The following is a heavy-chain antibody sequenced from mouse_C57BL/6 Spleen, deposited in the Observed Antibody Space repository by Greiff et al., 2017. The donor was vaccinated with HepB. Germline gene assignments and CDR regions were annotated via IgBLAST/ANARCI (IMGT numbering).Heavy chain of an antibody. J-gene: IGHJ3*01. CDR3: AGDYGSSYAAY. CDR1: GYTFTSYW. V-gene: IGHV1-52*01. Sequence: QVQLQQPGAELVRPGSSVKLSCKASGYTFTSYWMHWVKQRPIQGLEWIGNIDPSDSETHYNQKFKDKATLTVDKSSSTAYMQLSSRTSEDSAVYYCAGDYGSSYAAYWGQGTLVTVSA. CDR2: IDPSDSET. D-gene: IGHD1-1*01.